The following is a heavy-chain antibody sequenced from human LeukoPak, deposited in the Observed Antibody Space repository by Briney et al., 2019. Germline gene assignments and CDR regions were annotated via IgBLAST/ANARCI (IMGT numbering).Heavy chain of an antibody. CDR2: INPNSGGT. CDR3: AKNSVITKVRGVWYYFDY. V-gene: IGHV1-2*02. J-gene: IGHJ4*02. Sequence: ASVKVSCKASGYTFTGYYMHWVRQAPGQGLEWMGWINPNSGGTNYAQKFQGRVTMTRDTSISTAYMELSRLRSDDTAVYYCAKNSVITKVRGVWYYFDYWGQGTLVTVSS. CDR1: GYTFTGYY. D-gene: IGHD3-10*01.